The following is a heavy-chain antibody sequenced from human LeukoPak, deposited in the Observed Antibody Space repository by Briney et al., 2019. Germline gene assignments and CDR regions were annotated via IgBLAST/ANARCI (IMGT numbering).Heavy chain of an antibody. CDR3: ARDSSSSSAFDI. D-gene: IGHD6-13*01. V-gene: IGHV1-69*13. CDR2: IIPIFGTA. J-gene: IGHJ3*02. Sequence: GASVKVSCKASRGTFSSYAISWVRQAPGQGLEWMGGIIPIFGTANYAQKFQGRVTITADESTSTAYMELSSLRSEDTAVYYCARDSSSSSAFDIWGQGTMVTVSS. CDR1: RGTFSSYA.